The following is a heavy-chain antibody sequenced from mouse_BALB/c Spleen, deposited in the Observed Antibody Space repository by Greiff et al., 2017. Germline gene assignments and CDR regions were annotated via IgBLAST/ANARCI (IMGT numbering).Heavy chain of an antibody. V-gene: IGHV5-9-3*01. CDR2: ISSGGSYT. Sequence: EVHLVESGGGLVKPGGSLKLSCAASGFTFSSYAMSWVRQTPEKRLEWVATISSGGSYTYYPDSVKGRFTISRDNAKNTLYLQMSSLRSEDTAMYYCARQAIYDGYYYFDYWGQGTTLTVSS. CDR3: ARQAIYDGYYYFDY. J-gene: IGHJ2*01. CDR1: GFTFSSYA. D-gene: IGHD2-3*01.